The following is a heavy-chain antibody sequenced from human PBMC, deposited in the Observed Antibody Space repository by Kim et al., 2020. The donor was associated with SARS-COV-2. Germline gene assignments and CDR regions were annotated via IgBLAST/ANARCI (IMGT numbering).Heavy chain of an antibody. D-gene: IGHD2-2*01. Sequence: RVTISVDTSKNQFSLKLSSVTAADTAVYYCARECVVVVPAAIRSVDWFDPWGQGTLVTVSS. CDR3: ARECVVVVPAAIRSVDWFDP. J-gene: IGHJ5*02. V-gene: IGHV4-34*01.